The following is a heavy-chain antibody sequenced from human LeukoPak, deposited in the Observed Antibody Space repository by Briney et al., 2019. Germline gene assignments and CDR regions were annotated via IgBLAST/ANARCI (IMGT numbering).Heavy chain of an antibody. CDR2: INHSGST. J-gene: IGHJ4*02. CDR1: GGSFSGYY. V-gene: IGHV4-34*01. D-gene: IGHD4-23*01. Sequence: SETLSLTCAVYGGSFSGYYWSWIRQPPGKGLEWIGEINHSGSTNYNPSLKSRVTISVDTSKNQFSLKLSSVTAADTAVYYCARDSTVVTLPGYWGQGTLVTVSS. CDR3: ARDSTVVTLPGY.